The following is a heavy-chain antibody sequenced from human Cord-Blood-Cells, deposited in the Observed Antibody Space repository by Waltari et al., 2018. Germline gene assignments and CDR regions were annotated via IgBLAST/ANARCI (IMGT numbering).Heavy chain of an antibody. D-gene: IGHD6-13*01. Sequence: QVQLVQSGAEVKKPGASVQVSCKASGYTFPSYYMPWVRQAPGQGLEWMGIINPSGGSTSYAQKFQGRVTMTRDTSTSTVYMELSSLRSEDTAVYYCARDYWSSSFDYWGQGTLVTVSS. J-gene: IGHJ4*02. CDR3: ARDYWSSSFDY. CDR1: GYTFPSYY. V-gene: IGHV1-46*01. CDR2: INPSGGST.